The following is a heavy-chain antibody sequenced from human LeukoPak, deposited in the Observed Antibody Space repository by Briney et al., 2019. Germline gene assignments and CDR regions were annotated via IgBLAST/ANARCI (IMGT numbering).Heavy chain of an antibody. D-gene: IGHD3-3*01. CDR1: GFPFSSHG. J-gene: IGHJ5*02. CDR2: IRSTGSST. CDR3: ARVYYASWSGQPLSQHWLDP. Sequence: PGGSLRLSCAGPGFPFSSHGMNWVRQAPGKGLEWVSYIRSTGSSTAYADSVKGRFAISRDNAKNSLYLQMNGLRVEDTAVYYCARVYYASWSGQPLSQHWLDPWGQGTLVTVSS. V-gene: IGHV3-48*04.